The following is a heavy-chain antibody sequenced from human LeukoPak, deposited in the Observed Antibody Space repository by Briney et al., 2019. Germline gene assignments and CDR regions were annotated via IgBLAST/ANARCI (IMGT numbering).Heavy chain of an antibody. D-gene: IGHD6-13*01. Sequence: GGSLRLSCAASGFTFSSFWMHWVRHVPGQGLVWVSRINSDGSSTSYADSVKGRFTISRDNAKNTLYLQMNSLRVEDTALYYCTRDEGSTWQRFDPWGQGTLVTVSS. J-gene: IGHJ5*02. CDR3: TRDEGSTWQRFDP. CDR2: INSDGSST. V-gene: IGHV3-74*01. CDR1: GFTFSSFW.